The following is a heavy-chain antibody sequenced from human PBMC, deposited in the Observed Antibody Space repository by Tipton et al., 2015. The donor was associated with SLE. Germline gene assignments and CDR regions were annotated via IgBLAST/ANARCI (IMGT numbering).Heavy chain of an antibody. Sequence: LRLSCAVSGYSISSGYYWGWIRQPPGKGLGWIGSIYHSGSTSSNPSLKSRVTISVDTSKNQFSLKLSSVTAADTAVYYCAREVWGTGTTDWGQGTLVTVSS. D-gene: IGHD1-1*01. CDR3: AREVWGTGTTD. J-gene: IGHJ4*02. CDR2: IYHSGST. V-gene: IGHV4-38-2*02. CDR1: GYSISSGYY.